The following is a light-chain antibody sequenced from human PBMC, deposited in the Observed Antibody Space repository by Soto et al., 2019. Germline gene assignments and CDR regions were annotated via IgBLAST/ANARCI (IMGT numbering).Light chain of an antibody. J-gene: IGKJ5*01. CDR2: DAS. CDR3: QQYDNLPA. CDR1: QDISNY. V-gene: IGKV1-33*01. Sequence: DNQITQSPSSLSASVGDRVTITCQASQDISNYLNWYQQKPGKAPKLLIYDASNLETGVPSRFSGSGSGTDFTFTISSLQPEDIATYYCQQYDNLPAFGQGTRLEIK.